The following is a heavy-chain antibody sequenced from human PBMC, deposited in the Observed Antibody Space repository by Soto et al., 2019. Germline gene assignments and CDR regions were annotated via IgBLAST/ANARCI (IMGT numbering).Heavy chain of an antibody. V-gene: IGHV3-66*01. CDR1: KGFVGSDNY. CDR2: IYSGGGT. CDR3: ATRMTTAPY. Sequence: EVQLVQSGGGLVQPGGSLRLSCAASKGFVGSDNYVSWVRQAPRKGLQWVSLIYSGGGTDYAESVKGRFTISRDGFKNTLYLQMNSLKVEDTAIYYCATRMTTAPYWGQGSPVIVSS. J-gene: IGHJ4*02. D-gene: IGHD4-17*01.